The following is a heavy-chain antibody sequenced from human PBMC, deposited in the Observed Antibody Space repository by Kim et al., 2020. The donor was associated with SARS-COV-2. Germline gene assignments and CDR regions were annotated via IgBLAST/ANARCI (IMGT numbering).Heavy chain of an antibody. CDR1: GGSISGYY. CDR3: FRGCDWYRVTD. CDR2: YYRGGP. D-gene: IGHD6-13*01. J-gene: IGHJ4*02. V-gene: IGHV4-59*03. Sequence: SETLSLTCTVSGGSISGYYGTWVRQPPGQGLEWIGYYRGGPYYNPSLSSRVTISVDTSKNQFSLMLSSVTAADTAVYYCFRGCDWYRVTDWCQGILVTVSS.